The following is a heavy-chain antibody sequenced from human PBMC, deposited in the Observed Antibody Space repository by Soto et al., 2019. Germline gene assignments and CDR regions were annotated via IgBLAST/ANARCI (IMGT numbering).Heavy chain of an antibody. CDR3: SLSDRYYGMDV. J-gene: IGHJ6*02. CDR1: GFTFSSYA. Sequence: EVQLLESGEGLVQPGGSLRLSCAASGFTFSSYAMSWVRQAPGKGLEWVSSISTSGGSTYYADSVKGRFTISRDNSNNTLYLQMNSLRAEHTAVYYCSLSDRYYGMDVWGLGTTVTVSS. CDR2: ISTSGGST. V-gene: IGHV3-23*01.